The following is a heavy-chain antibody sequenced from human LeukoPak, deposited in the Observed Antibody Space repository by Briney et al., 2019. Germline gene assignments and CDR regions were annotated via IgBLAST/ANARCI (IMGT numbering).Heavy chain of an antibody. V-gene: IGHV3-23*01. CDR1: GFTFSSYA. J-gene: IGHJ4*02. CDR3: AKDDCSSTSCYRVGDY. D-gene: IGHD2-2*02. CDR2: ISGSGGST. Sequence: GGSLRLSCAASGFTFSSYAMSWVRQAPGKGLEWVSAISGSGGSTYYADSVKGRFIISRDNSKNTLYLQMNSLRAEDTAVYYCAKDDCSSTSCYRVGDYWGQGTLVTVSS.